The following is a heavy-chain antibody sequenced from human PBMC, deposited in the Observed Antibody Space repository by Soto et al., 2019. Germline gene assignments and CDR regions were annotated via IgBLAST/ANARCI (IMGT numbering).Heavy chain of an antibody. D-gene: IGHD4-17*01. V-gene: IGHV3-30*18. CDR1: GFTFSTYG. Sequence: PGGSLRLSCAASGFTFSTYGMHWVRQAPGKGLEWVAVISYDGSNKYYADSVKGRFTISRDNSKNTLYLQMNSLGAEDTAVYYCAKAHHYGDYGRYFDYWGQGTLVTVSS. CDR3: AKAHHYGDYGRYFDY. CDR2: ISYDGSNK. J-gene: IGHJ4*02.